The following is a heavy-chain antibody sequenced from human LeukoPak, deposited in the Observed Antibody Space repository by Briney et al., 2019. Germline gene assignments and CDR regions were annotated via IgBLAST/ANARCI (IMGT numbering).Heavy chain of an antibody. CDR2: VYYGGST. Sequence: SETLSLTCTVSGGPISSPNHFWGWVRQPPGKGLQWIGSVYYGGSTYSNPSLKSRVTMSPDTSKNQFSLTLSSVTAADTAVYYCARVVAGTKDFQHWGQGTLVTVSS. V-gene: IGHV4-39*01. J-gene: IGHJ1*01. CDR1: GGPISSPNHF. CDR3: ARVVAGTKDFQH. D-gene: IGHD6-19*01.